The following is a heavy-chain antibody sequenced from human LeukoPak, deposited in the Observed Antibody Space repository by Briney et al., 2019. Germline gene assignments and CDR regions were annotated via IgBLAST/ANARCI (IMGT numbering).Heavy chain of an antibody. Sequence: PSETLSLTCTVSGASITSGGYYWIWIRQHPGKGLEWIGYISYTGSTYYNPSLKSRVSMSLDTSKNQFSLKLNSVTAADTAVYYCAREALIEGFYYYMDVWGKGTTVTVSS. V-gene: IGHV4-31*03. CDR3: AREALIEGFYYYMDV. CDR2: ISYTGST. J-gene: IGHJ6*03. D-gene: IGHD3-22*01. CDR1: GASITSGGYY.